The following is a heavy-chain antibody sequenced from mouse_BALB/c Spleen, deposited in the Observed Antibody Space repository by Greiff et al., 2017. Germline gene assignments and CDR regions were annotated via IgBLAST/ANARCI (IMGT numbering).Heavy chain of an antibody. CDR2: ISTYYGDA. V-gene: IGHV1S137*01. Sequence: VQLQQSGAELVRPGVSVKISCKGSGYTFTDYAMHWVKQSHAKSLEWIGVISTYYGDASYNQKFKGKATMTVDKSSSTAYMELARLTSEDSAIYYCARGGKSRAWFAYWGQGTLVTVSA. CDR1: GYTFTDYA. CDR3: ARGGKSRAWFAY. J-gene: IGHJ3*01.